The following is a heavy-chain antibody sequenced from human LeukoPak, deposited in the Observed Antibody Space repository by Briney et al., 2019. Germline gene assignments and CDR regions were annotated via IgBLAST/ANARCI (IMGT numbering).Heavy chain of an antibody. V-gene: IGHV3-72*01. CDR2: SRDRTNSYTT. J-gene: IGHJ3*02. Sequence: GGSLRLSCAASGFTFSAHYLDWVRQAPGRGLEWFGRSRDRTNSYTTQYAASVKGRFTISRDDSKNSVFLQMNSLKTEDTAVYYCTTDQNYYDSSGYFWGWGPPHVINDAFDNWGQGTMVTVSS. CDR1: GFTFSAHY. D-gene: IGHD3-22*01. CDR3: TTDQNYYDSSGYFWGWGPPHVINDAFDN.